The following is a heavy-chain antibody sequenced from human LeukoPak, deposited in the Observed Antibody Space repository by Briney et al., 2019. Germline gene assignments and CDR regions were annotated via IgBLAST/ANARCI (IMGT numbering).Heavy chain of an antibody. Sequence: PGGSLRLSCAASGFTFSSYGMSWVRQAPGKGLEWIAYLSSSGSAFSYADSVKGRFTIARDNAKNSVYLEMSSLRADDTAVYYCARSARLMKGVVEVTALDDWGQGTLVTVSS. V-gene: IGHV3-48*04. J-gene: IGHJ4*02. CDR1: GFTFSSYG. D-gene: IGHD3-3*01. CDR3: ARSARLMKGVVEVTALDD. CDR2: LSSSGSAF.